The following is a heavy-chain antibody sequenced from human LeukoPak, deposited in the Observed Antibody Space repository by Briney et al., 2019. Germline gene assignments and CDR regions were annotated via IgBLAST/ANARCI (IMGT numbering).Heavy chain of an antibody. CDR2: ISWNSGSI. J-gene: IGHJ3*02. Sequence: GGSLRLSCAASGFTFDDYAMHWVRQAPGRGLEWVSGISWNSGSIGYADSVKGRFTISRDNAKNSLYLQMNSLRAEDMALYYCAKEKLPYYYDSSGYLLYDAFDIWGQGTMVTVSS. D-gene: IGHD3-22*01. CDR3: AKEKLPYYYDSSGYLLYDAFDI. CDR1: GFTFDDYA. V-gene: IGHV3-9*03.